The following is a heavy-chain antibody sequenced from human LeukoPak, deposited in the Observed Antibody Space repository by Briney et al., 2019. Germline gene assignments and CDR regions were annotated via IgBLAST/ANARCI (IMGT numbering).Heavy chain of an antibody. CDR3: ARDQDCSSTSCSIAFAT. D-gene: IGHD2-2*01. CDR1: GGSISSSSYY. V-gene: IGHV4-39*02. J-gene: IGHJ3*02. CDR2: IYYSGST. Sequence: SETLSLTCTVSGGSISSSSYYWGWIRQPPGKGLEWMVSIYYSGSTYYNPSLKSRVTISVDTSKNQFSLKLSSVTTADTAVYYCARDQDCSSTSCSIAFATWGQGTMVTVSS.